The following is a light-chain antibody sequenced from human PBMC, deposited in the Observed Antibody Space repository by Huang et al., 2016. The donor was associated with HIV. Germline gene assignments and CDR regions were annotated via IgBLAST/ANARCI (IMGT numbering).Light chain of an antibody. V-gene: IGKV3-15*01. CDR3: QQYHNWPPYT. CDR1: QSISNN. CDR2: GVS. Sequence: EILLTQSPATLSVSPGERVTLSCRASQSISNNLAWYQQKPGQAPRLLIYGVSTRAAAIPARFSGSASGTVCTLTISSLQSEDFAVYYCQQYHNWPPYTFGQGTKLEI. J-gene: IGKJ2*01.